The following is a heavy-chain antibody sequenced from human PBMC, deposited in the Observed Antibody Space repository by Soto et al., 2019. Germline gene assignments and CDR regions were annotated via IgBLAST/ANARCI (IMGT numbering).Heavy chain of an antibody. Sequence: PGGSLRLTCAASGFTFRSYVMHWGRQAPGKGLGWVAVMWWHGRDNFYADSVKGRFTISRDNSNNTLYLQMNSLTAEDTTVYYCAREHGGASGGFTFDNWGQGTLVTVSS. CDR2: MWWHGRDN. D-gene: IGHD1-26*01. V-gene: IGHV3-33*08. J-gene: IGHJ4*02. CDR3: AREHGGASGGFTFDN. CDR1: GFTFRSYV.